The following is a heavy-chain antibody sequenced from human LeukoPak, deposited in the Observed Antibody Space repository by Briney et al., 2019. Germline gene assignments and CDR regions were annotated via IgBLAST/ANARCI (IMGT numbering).Heavy chain of an antibody. V-gene: IGHV1-69*06. CDR2: IIPLFDTA. J-gene: IGHJ5*02. CDR3: ASEPPFSDILTAYSPYP. CDR1: GGTFSNYA. D-gene: IGHD3-9*01. Sequence: GASVKVSCKASGGTFSNYAITWVRQAPGQGLEWMGGIIPLFDTANYAQKLQGRVTITADKSTSTAYIELSSLRSEDTAVYYCASEPPFSDILTAYSPYPWGQGTLVTVSS.